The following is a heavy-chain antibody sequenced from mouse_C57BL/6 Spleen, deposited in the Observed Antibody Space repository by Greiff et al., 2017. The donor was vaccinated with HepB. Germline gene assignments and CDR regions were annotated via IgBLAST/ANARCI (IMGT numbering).Heavy chain of an antibody. V-gene: IGHV1-52*01. CDR1: GYTFTSYW. CDR3: ARPIYYGSPYYAMDY. Sequence: QVQLQQPGAELVRPGSSVKLSCKASGYTFTSYWMHWVKQRPIQGLEWIGNIDPSDSETHYNQKFKDKATLTVDKSSSTAYMQLSSLTSEDSAVYYCARPIYYGSPYYAMDYWGQGTSVTVSS. D-gene: IGHD1-1*01. J-gene: IGHJ4*01. CDR2: IDPSDSET.